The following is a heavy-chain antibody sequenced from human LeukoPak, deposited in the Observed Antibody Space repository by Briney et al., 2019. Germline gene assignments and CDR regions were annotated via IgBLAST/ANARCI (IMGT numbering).Heavy chain of an antibody. J-gene: IGHJ6*02. CDR3: ARTAVSYYYYGMDV. Sequence: TLSLTCTVSGGSISSGGYYWSWIRQHPGKGLEWIGNIYYSGSTYYNPSLKSRVTISVDTSKNQFSLKLSSVTAADTAVYYCARTAVSYYYYGMDVWGQGTTVTVSS. CDR2: IYYSGST. D-gene: IGHD6-25*01. CDR1: GGSISSGGYY. V-gene: IGHV4-31*03.